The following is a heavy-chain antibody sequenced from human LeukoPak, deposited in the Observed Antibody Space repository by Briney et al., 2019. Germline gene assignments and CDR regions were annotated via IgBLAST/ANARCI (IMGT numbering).Heavy chain of an antibody. CDR2: IYYSGST. Sequence: SETLSLTCTVSGGSISSYYWSWIRQPPGKGLEWIGYIYYSGSTNYNPSLKSRVTISVDTSKNQFSLKLSSATAADTAVYYCARSIWGKQDYWGQGTLVTVSS. D-gene: IGHD3-16*01. V-gene: IGHV4-59*08. CDR1: GGSISSYY. CDR3: ARSIWGKQDY. J-gene: IGHJ4*02.